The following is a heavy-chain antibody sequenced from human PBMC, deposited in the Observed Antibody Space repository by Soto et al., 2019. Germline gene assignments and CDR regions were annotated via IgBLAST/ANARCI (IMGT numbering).Heavy chain of an antibody. V-gene: IGHV3-64*04. D-gene: IGHD6-13*01. Sequence: GGSLRLSCSASGFTFNKYAMHWVRQAPGTGLEYVSAISDTGGSRFHADAVKGRFTISRDNARAALFLQMSSLRAGDTAVYYCARARIAAAGRNGMDVWGQGTTVTVSS. CDR2: ISDTGGSR. CDR1: GFTFNKYA. CDR3: ARARIAAAGRNGMDV. J-gene: IGHJ6*02.